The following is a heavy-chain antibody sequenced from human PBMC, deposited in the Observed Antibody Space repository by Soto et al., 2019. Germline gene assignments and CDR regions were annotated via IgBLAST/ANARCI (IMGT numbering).Heavy chain of an antibody. J-gene: IGHJ4*02. V-gene: IGHV3-30*18. D-gene: IGHD2-8*01. Sequence: GGSLRLSCAASGFTFSSYGMHWVRQAPGKGLEWVAVISYDGSNKYYADSVKGRFTISRDNSKNTLYLQMNSLRAEDTAVYYCAKDFVLMVYAISPTPLDYWGQGTLVTVSS. CDR3: AKDFVLMVYAISPTPLDY. CDR2: ISYDGSNK. CDR1: GFTFSSYG.